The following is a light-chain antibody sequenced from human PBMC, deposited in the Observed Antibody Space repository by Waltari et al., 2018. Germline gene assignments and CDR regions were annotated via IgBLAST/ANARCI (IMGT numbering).Light chain of an antibody. CDR3: STWDYSLSVVV. CDR1: TNNVGRYD. V-gene: IGLV1-36*01. CDR2: GN. Sequence: SALTQEASVSGAVGPTVTLACSGDTNNVGRYDVGWYQQISHGAPKAVMFGNSLPPGIPDRFSGSKSGTTASLTISGLQPEDEADYYCSTWDYSLSVVVFGGGTKVSVL. J-gene: IGLJ2*01.